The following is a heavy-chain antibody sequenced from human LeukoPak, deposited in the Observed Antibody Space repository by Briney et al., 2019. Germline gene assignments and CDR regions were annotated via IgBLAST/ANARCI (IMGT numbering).Heavy chain of an antibody. V-gene: IGHV3-23*01. CDR2: INGNGINT. CDR3: AKAGTMVREGGDV. D-gene: IGHD3-10*01. CDR1: GFTFSSYA. Sequence: GGSLRLSCAASGFTFSSYAMTWVGQAPGKGLEWVSAINGNGINTYYADSVKGRFTVSRDNSKNTLYLQMNSLRAEDTAVFYCAKAGTMVREGGDVWGQGTTVTVSS. J-gene: IGHJ6*02.